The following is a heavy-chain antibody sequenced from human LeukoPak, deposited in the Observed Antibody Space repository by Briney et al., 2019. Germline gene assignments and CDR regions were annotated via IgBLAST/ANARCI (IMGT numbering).Heavy chain of an antibody. CDR2: IYYSGST. Sequence: SETLSLTCTVSGGSISSSSYYWGWIRQPPGKGLEWIGSIYYSGSTYYNPSLKSRVTMSVDTSKNQFSLKLSSVTAADTAVYYCARLLVGGELRQGFPAGYYYMDVWGKGTTVTVSS. J-gene: IGHJ6*03. D-gene: IGHD1-7*01. CDR3: ARLLVGGELRQGFPAGYYYMDV. CDR1: GGSISSSSYY. V-gene: IGHV4-39*01.